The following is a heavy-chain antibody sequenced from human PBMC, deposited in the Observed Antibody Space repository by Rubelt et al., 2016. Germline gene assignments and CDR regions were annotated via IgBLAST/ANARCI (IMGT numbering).Heavy chain of an antibody. Sequence: VKGRFTISRGNAKNSLYLQMNSLRAEDTAVYYCAREGPAPLSDYWGQGTLVTVSS. V-gene: IGHV3-11*06. CDR3: AREGPAPLSDY. J-gene: IGHJ4*02. D-gene: IGHD2/OR15-2a*01.